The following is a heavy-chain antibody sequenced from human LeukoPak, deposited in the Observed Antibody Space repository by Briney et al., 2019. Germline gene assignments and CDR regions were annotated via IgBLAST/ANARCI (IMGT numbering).Heavy chain of an antibody. D-gene: IGHD6-13*01. Sequence: PSQTLSLTCAVYGGSFSGYYWSWIRQPPGKGLEWIGEINHSGSTNYNPSLKSRVTISVDTSKNQFSLKLSSVTAADTAVYYCATRISIAAANWFDPWGQGTLVTVSS. CDR3: ATRISIAAANWFDP. J-gene: IGHJ5*02. CDR1: GGSFSGYY. V-gene: IGHV4-34*01. CDR2: INHSGST.